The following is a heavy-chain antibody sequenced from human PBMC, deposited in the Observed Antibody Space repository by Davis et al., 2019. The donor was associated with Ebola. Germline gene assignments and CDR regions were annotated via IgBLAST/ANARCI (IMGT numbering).Heavy chain of an antibody. D-gene: IGHD6-19*01. V-gene: IGHV3-7*01. J-gene: IGHJ4*02. Sequence: GESLKISCAASGFTFSSYAMSWVRQAPGKGLEWVANIKQDGSEKYYVDSVKGRFTISRDNAKNSLYLQMNSLRAEDTAVYYCARDRQWLVGYFDYWGQGTLVTVSS. CDR3: ARDRQWLVGYFDY. CDR1: GFTFSSYA. CDR2: IKQDGSEK.